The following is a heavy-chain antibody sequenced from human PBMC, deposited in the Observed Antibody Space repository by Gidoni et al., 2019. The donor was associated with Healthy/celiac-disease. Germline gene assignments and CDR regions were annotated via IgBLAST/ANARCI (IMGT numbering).Heavy chain of an antibody. CDR2: IIPIFGTA. Sequence: QVQLVQSGAEVKKPGSSVKVSCKASGGTFSSYAISWVRQAPGQGLEWMGGIIPIFGTANYAQKFQGRVTITADESTSTAYMELSSLRSEDTAVYYCARDLRSSSSAFEWDYYGMDVWGQGTTVTVSS. V-gene: IGHV1-69*01. D-gene: IGHD6-6*01. CDR1: GGTFSSYA. CDR3: ARDLRSSSSAFEWDYYGMDV. J-gene: IGHJ6*02.